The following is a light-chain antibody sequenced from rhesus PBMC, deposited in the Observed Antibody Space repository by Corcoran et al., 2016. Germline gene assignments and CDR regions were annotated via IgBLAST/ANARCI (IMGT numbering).Light chain of an antibody. CDR3: QQYSSSPYS. CDR1: QSISSW. J-gene: IGKJ2*01. CDR2: KAS. Sequence: DIQMTQSPSSLSASVGDTVTITCRASQSISSWLAWYQHNPGKAPKLLIYKASRLQSGVPSRFSGSGSVKDFTLTMSSLQSEDFATYYCQQYSSSPYSFGHGTKVEIK. V-gene: IGKV1-22*01.